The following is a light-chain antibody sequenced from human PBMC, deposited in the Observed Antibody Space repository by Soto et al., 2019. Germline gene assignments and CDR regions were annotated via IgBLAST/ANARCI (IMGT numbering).Light chain of an antibody. V-gene: IGKV1-9*01. CDR2: GAS. CDR3: QQVNSYPLT. CDR1: QGISSF. Sequence: DIQLTQSPPFLSASVGDRVTIICRASQGISSFLAWYQQKPGKAPKLLISGASTVERGVPSRFSGSGSGAEFTLTISSPQPEDFATYYCQQVNSYPLTFGPGTKVDIK. J-gene: IGKJ3*01.